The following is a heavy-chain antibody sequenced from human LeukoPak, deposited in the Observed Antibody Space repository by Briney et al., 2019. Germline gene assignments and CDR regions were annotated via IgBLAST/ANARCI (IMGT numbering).Heavy chain of an antibody. CDR1: GGSISSYY. J-gene: IGHJ3*02. Sequence: SETLSLTCTVSGGSISSYYWSWIRQPPGKGLEWIGYIYYSGSTNYNPSLKSRVTISVDTSKNQFSLKLSSVTAADTAVYYCERVTAYCGGDCSDAFDIWGQGTMVTVSS. CDR2: IYYSGST. V-gene: IGHV4-59*01. CDR3: ERVTAYCGGDCSDAFDI. D-gene: IGHD2-21*02.